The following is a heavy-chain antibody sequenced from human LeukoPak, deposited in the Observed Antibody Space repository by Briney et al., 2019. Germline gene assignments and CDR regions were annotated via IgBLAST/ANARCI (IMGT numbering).Heavy chain of an antibody. J-gene: IGHJ4*02. CDR3: ARDLRTPSDTNIAIDY. V-gene: IGHV3-74*01. CDR1: GFTFSNYW. D-gene: IGHD4-23*01. Sequence: PGGSLRLSCAASGFTFSNYWRHWGRQGPGKGLVWVSRINSDGRLTSYADSVKGRFTISRDNAKNTLYLQMNSLRAEDTAVYYCARDLRTPSDTNIAIDYWGQGTLVTVSS. CDR2: INSDGRLT.